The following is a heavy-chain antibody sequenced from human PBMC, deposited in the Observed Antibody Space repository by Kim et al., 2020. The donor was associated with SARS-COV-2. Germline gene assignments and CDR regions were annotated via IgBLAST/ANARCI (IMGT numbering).Heavy chain of an antibody. V-gene: IGHV4-31*03. J-gene: IGHJ3*02. CDR3: ARAPITMIVVIDAFDI. Sequence: SETLSLTCTVSGGSISSGGYYWSWIRQHPGKGLEWIGYIYYSGSTYYNPSLKSRVTISVDTSKNQFSLKLSSVTAADTAVYYCARAPITMIVVIDAFDIWGQGTMVTVSS. D-gene: IGHD3-22*01. CDR1: GGSISSGGYY. CDR2: IYYSGST.